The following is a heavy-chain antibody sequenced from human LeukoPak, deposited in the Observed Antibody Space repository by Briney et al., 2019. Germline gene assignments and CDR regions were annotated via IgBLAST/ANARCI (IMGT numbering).Heavy chain of an antibody. D-gene: IGHD3-10*02. CDR3: AELGITMIGGV. Sequence: QTWGSLRLSCAASGFTFSSYGMNWVRQAPGKGLEWVSYISSSGRTIYYADSVKGRFTISRDNAKNSLYLQMNSLRAEDTAVYYCAELGITMIGGVWGKGTTVTISS. CDR1: GFTFSSYG. CDR2: ISSSGRTI. J-gene: IGHJ6*04. V-gene: IGHV3-48*03.